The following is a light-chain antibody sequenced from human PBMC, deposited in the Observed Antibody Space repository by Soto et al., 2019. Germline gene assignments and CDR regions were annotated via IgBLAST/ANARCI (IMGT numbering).Light chain of an antibody. CDR3: QHYNSYLAT. CDR1: QSIGRL. V-gene: IGKV1-5*01. J-gene: IGKJ2*01. CDR2: DAS. Sequence: DVQLTQSPSTLSASNGDTVTITCRASQSIGRLLAWYQQRPGKAPQLLIYDASSLEGGVPSRFSGSGSGTELTLPISRIQPDDFATSPCQHYNSYLATFGQGTKLEIK.